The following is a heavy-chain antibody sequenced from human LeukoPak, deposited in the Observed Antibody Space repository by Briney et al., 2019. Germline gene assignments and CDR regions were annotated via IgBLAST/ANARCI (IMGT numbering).Heavy chain of an antibody. CDR1: GFTFDDYA. Sequence: PGRSLRLSCAASGFTFDDYAMHWVRQAPGKGLEWVSGISWNSGSIGYADSVKGRFTISRDNAKNSLYLQMNSLRAEDTAVYYCARDPPGWGQGTLVTVPS. CDR2: ISWNSGSI. J-gene: IGHJ4*02. CDR3: ARDPPG. V-gene: IGHV3-9*01.